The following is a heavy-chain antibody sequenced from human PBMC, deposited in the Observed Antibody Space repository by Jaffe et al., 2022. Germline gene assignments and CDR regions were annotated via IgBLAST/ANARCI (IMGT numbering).Heavy chain of an antibody. CDR1: GFTFSSYA. V-gene: IGHV3-23*01. D-gene: IGHD4-17*01. CDR3: AKDPQDYGDYVVLGAFDI. CDR2: ISGSGGST. Sequence: EVQLLESGGGLVQPGGSLRLSCAASGFTFSSYAMSWVRQAPGKGLEWVSAISGSGGSTYYADSVKGRFTISRDNSKNTLYLQMNSLRAEDTAVYYCAKDPQDYGDYVVLGAFDIWGQGTMVTVSS. J-gene: IGHJ3*02.